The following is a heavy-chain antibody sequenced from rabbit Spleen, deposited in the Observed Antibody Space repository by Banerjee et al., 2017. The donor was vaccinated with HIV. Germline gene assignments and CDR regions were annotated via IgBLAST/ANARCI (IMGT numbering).Heavy chain of an antibody. D-gene: IGHD3-1*01. Sequence: QSLEESGGDLVKPGASLTLTCKASEFSLSNNYVMCWVRQAPGKGLEWIACIYSGGSGSTYYASWAKGRFTISKTSSTTVTLQMTSLTAADTATYFCARDGAWSAWGYDLWGPGTLVTVS. CDR3: ARDGAWSAWGYDL. CDR2: IYSGGSGST. CDR1: EFSLSNNYV. V-gene: IGHV1S40*01. J-gene: IGHJ4*01.